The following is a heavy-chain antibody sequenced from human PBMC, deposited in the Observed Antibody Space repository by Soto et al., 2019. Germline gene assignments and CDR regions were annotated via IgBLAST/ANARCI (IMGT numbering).Heavy chain of an antibody. J-gene: IGHJ4*02. D-gene: IGHD4-17*01. CDR2: FDPEDGET. Sequence: GASVKVSCKVSGYTLTELSMHWVRQAPGKGLEWMGGFDPEDGETIYAQKFQGRVTMTEDTSTDTAYMELSSLRSEDTAVYYCATAPLYGDYVSRYYWRQGTLVTVSS. CDR1: GYTLTELS. V-gene: IGHV1-24*01. CDR3: ATAPLYGDYVSRYY.